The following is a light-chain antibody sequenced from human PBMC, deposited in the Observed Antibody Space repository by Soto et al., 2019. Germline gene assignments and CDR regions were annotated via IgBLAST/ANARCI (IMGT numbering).Light chain of an antibody. CDR1: QSVRSSY. Sequence: EIVLTQSPGTLSLSPGERATLSCRASQSVRSSYLAWYQQKLGQAPRLLIYGVSNRATGIPDRFSGSGSGTDFTLTISRLESEDFAVDYCQQYGTSPRTFGQGTKVEI. V-gene: IGKV3-20*01. CDR2: GVS. J-gene: IGKJ1*01. CDR3: QQYGTSPRT.